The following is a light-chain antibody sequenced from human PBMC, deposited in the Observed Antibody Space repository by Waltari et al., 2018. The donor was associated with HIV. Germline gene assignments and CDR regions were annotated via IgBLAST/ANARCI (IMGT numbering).Light chain of an antibody. V-gene: IGLV1-40*01. CDR1: SSNIGAGYD. Sequence: QSVLTQPPSVSGAPGQRVTISCTGSSSNIGAGYDVHWYQQLPGTAPKLLIYGNGNRPSGVPDRFSGSKSGTSASLAITGLQAEDEADYYCQSYDSSLSAPVVFGGGTKLTVL. CDR2: GNG. J-gene: IGLJ2*01. CDR3: QSYDSSLSAPVV.